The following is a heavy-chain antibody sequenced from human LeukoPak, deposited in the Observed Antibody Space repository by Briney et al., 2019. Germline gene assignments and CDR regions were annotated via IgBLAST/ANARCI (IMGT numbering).Heavy chain of an antibody. D-gene: IGHD5-24*01. CDR2: IKQDGSEI. Sequence: GGSLRLSCAASGFTFSSYWMSWVRQAPGKGLEWVANIKQDGSEIYYVDSVKGRFTISRDNAKNSLYLQMNSLRAEDTAVYYCARDGRKLRDGYNYGGQGTLVTVSS. CDR1: GFTFSSYW. J-gene: IGHJ4*02. V-gene: IGHV3-7*01. CDR3: ARDGRKLRDGYNY.